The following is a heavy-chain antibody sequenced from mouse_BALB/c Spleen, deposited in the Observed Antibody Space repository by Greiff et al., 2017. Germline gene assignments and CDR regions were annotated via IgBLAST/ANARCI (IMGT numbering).Heavy chain of an antibody. V-gene: IGHV5-6*01. CDR1: GFTFSSYG. J-gene: IGHJ3*01. D-gene: IGHD2-1*01. CDR2: ISSGGSYT. Sequence: EVQRVESGGDLVKPGGSLKLSCAASGFTFSSYGMSWVRQTPDKRLEWVATISSGGSYTYYPDSVKGRFTISRDNAKNTLYLQMSSLKSEDTAMYYCARLDGNLPFAYWGQGTLVTVSA. CDR3: ARLDGNLPFAY.